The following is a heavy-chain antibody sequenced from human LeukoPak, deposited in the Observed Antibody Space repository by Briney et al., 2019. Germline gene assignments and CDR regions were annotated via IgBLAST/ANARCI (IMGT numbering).Heavy chain of an antibody. V-gene: IGHV1-46*01. CDR2: INPSSSDT. CDR1: GYIFSHYY. Sequence: GASVKVSCKASGYIFSHYYIHWVRQAPGQGLEWVGIINPSSSDTSYAQMFQGRVSMTRDTSTNTVYMELSSQRSEDTAVYYCARGRAVWGNYYFDLWGQGTLVTVSS. J-gene: IGHJ4*02. CDR3: ARGRAVWGNYYFDL. D-gene: IGHD3-16*01.